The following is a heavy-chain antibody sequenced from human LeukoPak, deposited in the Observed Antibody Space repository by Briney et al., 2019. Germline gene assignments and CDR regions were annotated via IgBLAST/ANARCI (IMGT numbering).Heavy chain of an antibody. CDR3: AKDRNYDFWSGYWDH. CDR1: GFTFSSYA. J-gene: IGHJ4*02. V-gene: IGHV3-23*01. Sequence: PGGSLRLSCAASGFTFSSYAMSWVRQAPGKGLEWVSAISGSGGSTYYADSVKGRFTISRDNSKNTLYLQMNSLRAEDTAVYYCAKDRNYDFWSGYWDHWGQGTLVTVSS. CDR2: ISGSGGST. D-gene: IGHD3-3*01.